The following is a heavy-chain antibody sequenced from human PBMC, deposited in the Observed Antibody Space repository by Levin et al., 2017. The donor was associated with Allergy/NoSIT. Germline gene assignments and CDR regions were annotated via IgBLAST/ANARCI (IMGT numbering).Heavy chain of an antibody. V-gene: IGHV1-2*02. J-gene: IGHJ4*02. CDR2: INPNNGDT. D-gene: IGHD6-19*01. CDR1: GYSFTGYY. CDR3: ARLSKQWLVFDS. Sequence: ASVKVSCTASGYSFTGYYLSWVRQAPGQGPEWMGRINPNNGDTKYAQKFQGSVTMTRDTSINTAYLEISRLTSDDTAIYYCARLSKQWLVFDSWGQGSLVTVSS.